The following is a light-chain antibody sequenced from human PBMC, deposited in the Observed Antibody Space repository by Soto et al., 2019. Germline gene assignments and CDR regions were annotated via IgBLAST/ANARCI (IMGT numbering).Light chain of an antibody. Sequence: QSALTQPASVSGSPGQSITISCTGTSSDVGGYIYVSWYQQHPGKAPKLMIYDVSNRPSGVSNRFSGSKSGNTASLAISGLQAEDEAHYYCSSYTISSTLVFGGGTKVTVL. J-gene: IGLJ2*01. V-gene: IGLV2-14*01. CDR1: SSDVGGYIY. CDR2: DVS. CDR3: SSYTISSTLV.